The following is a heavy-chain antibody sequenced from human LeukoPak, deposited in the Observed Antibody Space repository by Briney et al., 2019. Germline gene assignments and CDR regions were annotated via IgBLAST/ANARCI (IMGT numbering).Heavy chain of an antibody. CDR1: GYSISSGYY. CDR2: IYHSGST. Sequence: SETLSLTCTVSGYSISSGYYWGWIRQPPGKGLEWIGSIYHSGSTYYNPSLKSRVTISVDTSKNQFSLKLSSVTAADTAVYYCARIRYYYDSSGYPTTAFDIWGQGTMVTVSS. J-gene: IGHJ3*02. D-gene: IGHD3-22*01. V-gene: IGHV4-38-2*02. CDR3: ARIRYYYDSSGYPTTAFDI.